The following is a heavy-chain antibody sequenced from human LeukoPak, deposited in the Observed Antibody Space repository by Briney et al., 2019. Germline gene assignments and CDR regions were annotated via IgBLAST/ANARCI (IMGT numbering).Heavy chain of an antibody. V-gene: IGHV3-9*03. CDR2: ISWNSGSI. J-gene: IGHJ3*02. CDR3: ARMGATTSDAFDI. D-gene: IGHD1-26*01. CDR1: GFTFSSYW. Sequence: GGSLRLSCAASGFTFSSYWMHWVRQAPGKGLEWVSGISWNSGSIGYADSVKGRFTISRDNAKNSLYLQMNSLRAEDMALYYCARMGATTSDAFDIWGQGTMVTVSS.